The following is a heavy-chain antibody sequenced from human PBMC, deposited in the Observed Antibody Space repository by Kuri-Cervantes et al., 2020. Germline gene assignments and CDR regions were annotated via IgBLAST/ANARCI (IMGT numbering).Heavy chain of an antibody. J-gene: IGHJ3*02. CDR3: ARDASDAFDI. V-gene: IGHV4-31*03. CDR2: ISYSGST. CDR1: GGSISTGGFY. Sequence: LRLSCTVSGGSISTGGFYWNWIRQHPGKGLEWIGYISYSGSTYYNPSLKSRVTISVDTSKNQSFLRLSSVTAADTAVYYCARDASDAFDIWGQGTMVTVSS.